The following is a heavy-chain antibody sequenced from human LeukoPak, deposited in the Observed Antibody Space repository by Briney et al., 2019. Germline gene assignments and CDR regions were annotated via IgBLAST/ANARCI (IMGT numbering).Heavy chain of an antibody. D-gene: IGHD4/OR15-4a*01. J-gene: IGHJ3*02. CDR2: ISHHGSNQ. CDR1: GFTFSNYG. Sequence: GGSLRLSCAASGFTFSNYGMHWVRQAPGKGLEWVAVISHHGSNQYYLDSVKGRFTISRDNSKNTVYLQLNNLRAEDTAVYYCAKDHGVLPLNDAFDIWGQGTMVTVSS. CDR3: AKDHGVLPLNDAFDI. V-gene: IGHV3-30*18.